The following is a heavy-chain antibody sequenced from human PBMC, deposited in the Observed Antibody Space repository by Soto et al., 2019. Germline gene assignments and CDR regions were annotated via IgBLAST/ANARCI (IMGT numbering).Heavy chain of an antibody. Sequence: QLQLQESGPGLVKPSETLSLICTVSGDSISSGRYHWGWIRQPPGKGLEFIATIHYTGTTHYNPSLRSRVTIFVDTTKSQFSLRLSSVTAADTAVYYCARAAGFGVVTPLMDYWGQGTLVTVSS. J-gene: IGHJ4*02. CDR2: IHYTGTT. D-gene: IGHD3-3*01. V-gene: IGHV4-39*01. CDR1: GDSISSGRYH. CDR3: ARAAGFGVVTPLMDY.